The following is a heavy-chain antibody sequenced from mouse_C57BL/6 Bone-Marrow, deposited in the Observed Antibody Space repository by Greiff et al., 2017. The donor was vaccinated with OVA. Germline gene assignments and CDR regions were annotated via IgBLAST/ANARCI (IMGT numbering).Heavy chain of an antibody. CDR3: AREGYSSGVFDY. CDR2: IYPRDGST. Sequence: VKLMESDAELVKPGASVKISCKVSGYTFTDHTIHWMKQRPEQGLEWIGYIYPRDGSTKYNEKFKGKATLTADKSSSTAYMQLNSLTSEDSAVYFCAREGYSSGVFDYWGQGTTLTVSS. CDR1: GYTFTDHT. V-gene: IGHV1-78*01. D-gene: IGHD3-2*02. J-gene: IGHJ2*01.